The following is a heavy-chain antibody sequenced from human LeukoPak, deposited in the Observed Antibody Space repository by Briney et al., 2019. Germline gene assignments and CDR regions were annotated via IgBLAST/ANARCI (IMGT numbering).Heavy chain of an antibody. CDR2: IKSKTYGGTT. CDR3: TTLEQDYFDSSGYDVYYMDV. J-gene: IGHJ6*03. V-gene: IGHV3-15*01. Sequence: GGSLRLSCAASGFIFSTAWMIWVRQAPGKGLEWVGRIKSKTYGGTTDYAAPVKGRFTISRDDSKNTLYLEMSGLKTEDTAVYYCTTLEQDYFDSSGYDVYYMDVWGKGTTVTVSS. CDR1: GFIFSTAW. D-gene: IGHD3-22*01.